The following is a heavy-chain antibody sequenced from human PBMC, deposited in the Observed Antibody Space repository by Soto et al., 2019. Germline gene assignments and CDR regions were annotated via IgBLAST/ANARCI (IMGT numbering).Heavy chain of an antibody. V-gene: IGHV3-30*18. D-gene: IGHD2-2*01. Sequence: QVQLVESGGGVVKPGRSLRLSCAASGFTFSNYGMHWVRQAPGKGLECVAVISYDGSNKYYADSVKGRFTISRDNSKNTLYLQMNSLTTEDTAVYYCAKGIPALYWGQGTLVTVSS. CDR3: AKGIPALY. CDR1: GFTFSNYG. CDR2: ISYDGSNK. J-gene: IGHJ4*02.